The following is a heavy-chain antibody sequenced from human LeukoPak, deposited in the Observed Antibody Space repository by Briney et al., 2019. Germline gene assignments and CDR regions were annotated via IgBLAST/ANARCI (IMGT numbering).Heavy chain of an antibody. Sequence: GGSLRLSCAASRFTFSSFDMHWVRQAPGKGLEWVTFIRFDGSNKYYADSMKGRFTISRDNSKNTLYLQMSSLRPEDTAVYYCARQIGVSIDYWGQGTLVTVSS. CDR3: ARQIGVSIDY. CDR2: IRFDGSNK. J-gene: IGHJ4*02. CDR1: RFTFSSFD. D-gene: IGHD5/OR15-5a*01. V-gene: IGHV3-30*02.